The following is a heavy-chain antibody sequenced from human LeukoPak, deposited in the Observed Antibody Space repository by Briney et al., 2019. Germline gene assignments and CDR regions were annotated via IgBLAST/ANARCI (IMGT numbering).Heavy chain of an antibody. CDR1: GFTFNRCW. D-gene: IGHD3-22*01. V-gene: IGHV3-74*01. CDR2: INSDGSST. CDR3: ARTYYYDSSGYYYEVLDY. J-gene: IGHJ4*02. Sequence: GGSLRLSCVVSGFTFNRCWMNWVRQAPGKGLVWVSRINSDGSSTSYADSVKGRFTISRDNAKNTLYLQMNSLRAEDTAVYYCARTYYYDSSGYYYEVLDYWGQGTLVTVSS.